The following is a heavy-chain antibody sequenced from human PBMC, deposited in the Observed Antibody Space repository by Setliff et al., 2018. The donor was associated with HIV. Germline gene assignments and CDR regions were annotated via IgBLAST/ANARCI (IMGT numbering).Heavy chain of an antibody. D-gene: IGHD1-26*01. V-gene: IGHV4-34*01. CDR1: GESFTDHF. J-gene: IGHJ6*03. CDR2: INHSGST. Sequence: KPSETLSLTCAVYGESFTDHFWTWIRQSPGKGLEWLGEINHSGSTNQNPSLKSRFNLSVGTSKNQFSLRMNSVTAADTAVYYCARGREVKRDTYYDYFYMDVWSRGTAVTVSS. CDR3: ARGREVKRDTYYDYFYMDV.